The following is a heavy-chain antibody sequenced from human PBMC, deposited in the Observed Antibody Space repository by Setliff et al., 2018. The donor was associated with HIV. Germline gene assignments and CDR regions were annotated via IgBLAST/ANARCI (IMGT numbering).Heavy chain of an antibody. D-gene: IGHD2-2*01. J-gene: IGHJ5*02. V-gene: IGHV4-39*07. CDR3: AREGVPAAVMWFDP. Sequence: SETLSLTCTVSGGSISSSSYYWGWIRQPPGKGLEWIGSVYYSGTTYYNPSLESRVTISVDTSKNQFSLKLSSVSASDTAVYYCAREGVPAAVMWFDPWGQGTLVTVSS. CDR1: GGSISSSSYY. CDR2: VYYSGTT.